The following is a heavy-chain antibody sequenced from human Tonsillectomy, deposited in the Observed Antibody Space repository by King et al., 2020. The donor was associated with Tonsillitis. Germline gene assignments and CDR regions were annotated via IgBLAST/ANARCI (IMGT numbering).Heavy chain of an antibody. CDR1: GGSLSSYA. J-gene: IGHJ6*02. CDR2: VIPHSGTA. D-gene: IGHD3-9*01. V-gene: IGHV1-69*12. Sequence: QVQLVQSGAEVKKPGSSVKVSCKASGGSLSSYAISWVREAPGQGLEWMGGVIPHSGTANYAQKFQGRVTMTADSSTRTVYMELTGLKTEDTAVYFCARFESAALTNRGGLDVWGQGTRVTVSS. CDR3: ARFESAALTNRGGLDV.